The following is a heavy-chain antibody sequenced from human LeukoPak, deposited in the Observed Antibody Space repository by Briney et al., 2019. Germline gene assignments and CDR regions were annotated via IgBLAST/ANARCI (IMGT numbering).Heavy chain of an antibody. CDR3: ARGVESFGESSFDP. D-gene: IGHD3-10*01. Sequence: RRCLRLSPAPSVFTFTRYSMNTVPRSPRPRLECVSSISSSSSYIYYADSVRGRFTISRDNAKNSLYLQMNSLRAEDTAMYYCARGVESFGESSFDPWGQGSLVTVSS. V-gene: IGHV3-21*01. J-gene: IGHJ5*02. CDR2: ISSSSSYI. CDR1: VFTFTRYS.